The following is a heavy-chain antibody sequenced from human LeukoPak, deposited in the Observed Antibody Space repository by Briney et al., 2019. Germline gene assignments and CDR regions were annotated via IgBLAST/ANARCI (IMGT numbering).Heavy chain of an antibody. V-gene: IGHV3-64*01. CDR1: GFTFSSYA. CDR2: ISSNGGST. Sequence: PGGSLRLSCAASGFTFSSYAMHWVRQAPGKGLEYVSAISSNGGSTYYANSVKGRFTISRDNSKNTLYLQMGSLRAEDMAVYYCARGLLLGYMAAAAPRAFDIWGQGTMVTVSS. J-gene: IGHJ3*02. CDR3: ARGLLLGYMAAAAPRAFDI. D-gene: IGHD6-13*01.